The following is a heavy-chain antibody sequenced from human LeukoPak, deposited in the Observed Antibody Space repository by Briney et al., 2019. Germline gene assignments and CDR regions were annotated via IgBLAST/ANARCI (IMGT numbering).Heavy chain of an antibody. D-gene: IGHD3-9*01. V-gene: IGHV3-30*18. CDR1: GFTFSSYG. J-gene: IGHJ4*01. Sequence: GGSLRLSCAASGFTFSSYGIHWVRQAPGKGLEWVALISYDGSNEYYADSVKGRFTISRDNSKNTLYMQMNSPRAEDTAVYYCAKSSDLLTGYYSYFEYWGHGTLVTVAS. CDR2: ISYDGSNE. CDR3: AKSSDLLTGYYSYFEY.